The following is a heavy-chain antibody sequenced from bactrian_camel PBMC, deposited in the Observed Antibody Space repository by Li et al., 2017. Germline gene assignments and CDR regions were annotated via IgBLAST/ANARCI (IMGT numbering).Heavy chain of an antibody. Sequence: QLVESGGGSVQAGGSLRLSCAASGYAPSRYCMAWFRQAPGKEREGVAAIETNNRPTYADSILGRFTISRDNTNNALYLQMSNLKPEDTAVYYCAAGRDYGSGWCQAGVKALKARDYDYWGQGTQVTVS. CDR2: IETNNRP. D-gene: IGHD6*01. V-gene: IGHV3S26*01. CDR3: AAGRDYGSGWCQAGVKALKARDYDY. J-gene: IGHJ4*01. CDR1: GYAPSRYC.